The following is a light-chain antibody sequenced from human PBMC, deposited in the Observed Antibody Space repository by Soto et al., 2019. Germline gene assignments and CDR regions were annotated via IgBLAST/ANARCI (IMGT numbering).Light chain of an antibody. Sequence: EIVLTQSPATLSLSPGERATLSCGASQSVSSSYLAWYQQKPGLAPRLLIYDASSRATGIPDRFSGSGSGTDFTLTISRLEPEDFAVNYCQQYGSSLFGPGTKVDIK. V-gene: IGKV3D-20*01. CDR2: DAS. CDR3: QQYGSSL. CDR1: QSVSSSY. J-gene: IGKJ3*01.